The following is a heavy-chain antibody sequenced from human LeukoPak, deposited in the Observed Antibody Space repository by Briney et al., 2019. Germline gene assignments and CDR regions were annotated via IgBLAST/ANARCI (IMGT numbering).Heavy chain of an antibody. V-gene: IGHV3-23*01. D-gene: IGHD2-2*01. J-gene: IGHJ4*02. Sequence: PGGSLRLSCAASGFTFSSYAMSWVRQAPGKGLEWVSAISGSGGSTYYADSVKGRFTISRDNSKNTLYLQMNSLRAEDTAVYYCAKSYCSSTSCYLVLGVWGQGTLVTVSS. CDR1: GFTFSSYA. CDR3: AKSYCSSTSCYLVLGV. CDR2: ISGSGGST.